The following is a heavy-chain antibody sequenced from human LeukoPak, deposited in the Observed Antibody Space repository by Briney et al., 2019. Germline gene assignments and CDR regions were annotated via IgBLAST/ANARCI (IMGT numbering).Heavy chain of an antibody. V-gene: IGHV1-46*01. D-gene: IGHD3-22*01. CDR2: INPSGGST. CDR3: ARDHYYYDSSGYWFDY. Sequence: ASVKVSCKASGYTFTSYYMHWVRQAPGQGLEWMGIINPSGGSTSYTQKFQGRVTMTRDTSTSTVYMELSSLRSEDTAVYYCARDHYYYDSSGYWFDYWGQGTLVTVSS. J-gene: IGHJ4*02. CDR1: GYTFTSYY.